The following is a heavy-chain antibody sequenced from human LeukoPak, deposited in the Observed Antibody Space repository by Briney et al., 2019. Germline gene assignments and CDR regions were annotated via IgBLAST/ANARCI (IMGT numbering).Heavy chain of an antibody. D-gene: IGHD1-1*01. CDR1: GGSISSYY. CDR2: ISYIGST. Sequence: SETLSLTCAVSGGSISSYYWRWIRQPPGKGLEWVGYISYIGSTNYNPPLKSLSTISVDTSKNQFSLNLSSVSAADTAVYYCAREGAAGTNHIWFDPWGGGALVSVSS. CDR3: AREGAAGTNHIWFDP. V-gene: IGHV4-59*01. J-gene: IGHJ5*02.